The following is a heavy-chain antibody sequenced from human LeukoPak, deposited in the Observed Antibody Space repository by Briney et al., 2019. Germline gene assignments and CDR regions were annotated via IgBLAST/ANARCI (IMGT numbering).Heavy chain of an antibody. CDR3: ASCSYYYGMDV. CDR2: IKQDGSEK. CDR1: GFTFSTYS. V-gene: IGHV3-7*01. J-gene: IGHJ6*02. D-gene: IGHD2-15*01. Sequence: GGSLRLSCAASGFTFSTYSMNWVRQAPGKGLEWVANIKQDGSEKYYVDSVKGRFTISRDNAWNSLYLQMNSLRADDTAVYYCASCSYYYGMDVWGQGTTVTVSS.